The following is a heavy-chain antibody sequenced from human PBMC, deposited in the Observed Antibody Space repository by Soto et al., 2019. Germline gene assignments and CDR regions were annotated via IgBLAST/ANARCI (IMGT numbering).Heavy chain of an antibody. D-gene: IGHD3-10*01. CDR3: ASPTTYYYGSGSPYYYYGMDV. V-gene: IGHV5-10-1*01. Sequence: GESLKISCNGSGYSFTSYWISWVRQMPGKGLEWMGRIDPSDSYTNYSPSFQGHVTISADKSISTAYLQWSSLKASDTAMYYCASPTTYYYGSGSPYYYYGMDVWGQGTTVTVSS. CDR1: GYSFTSYW. CDR2: IDPSDSYT. J-gene: IGHJ6*02.